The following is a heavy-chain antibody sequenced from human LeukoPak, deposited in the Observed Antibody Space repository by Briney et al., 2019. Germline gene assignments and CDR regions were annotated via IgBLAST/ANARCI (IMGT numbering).Heavy chain of an antibody. Sequence: GGSLRLSCEAPGFTFSSYWMHWVRQAPGKGLVWVSRISSDGSSTDYADSVKGRFTISRDNAKNTLYLQMNSLRVEDMAVYYCARAWKTSGDYWGQGTQVTVSS. CDR3: ARAWKTSGDY. V-gene: IGHV3-74*01. CDR2: ISSDGSST. J-gene: IGHJ4*02. D-gene: IGHD1-1*01. CDR1: GFTFSSYW.